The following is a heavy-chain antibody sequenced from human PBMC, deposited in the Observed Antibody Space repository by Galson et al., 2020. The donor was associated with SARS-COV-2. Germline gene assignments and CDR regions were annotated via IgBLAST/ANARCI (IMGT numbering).Heavy chain of an antibody. CDR3: ARDDGVDGGGYDSPPGY. CDR1: GFTFSSYS. Sequence: KIGESLKISCAASGFTFSSYSMNWVRQAPGKGLEWVSSISSSSSYIYYADSVKGRFTISRDNAKNSLYLQMNSLRAEDTAVYYCARDDGVDGGGYDSPPGYWGQGTLVTVSS. D-gene: IGHD5-12*01. CDR2: ISSSSSYI. V-gene: IGHV3-21*01. J-gene: IGHJ4*02.